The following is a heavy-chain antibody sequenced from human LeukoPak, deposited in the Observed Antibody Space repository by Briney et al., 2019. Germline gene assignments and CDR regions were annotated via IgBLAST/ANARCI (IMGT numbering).Heavy chain of an antibody. J-gene: IGHJ4*02. D-gene: IGHD6-19*01. CDR2: IFYSGST. CDR3: ARQPRRGYSSGCSHLHDY. Sequence: SETLSLTCTVSSDSLSSYYWTWIRQPPGKALEWIGYIFYSGSTNYNPSLKSRVTISLDTSKNQFSLKLTSVTAADTAVYYCARQPRRGYSSGCSHLHDYWGQGTLVTVSS. CDR1: SDSLSSYY. V-gene: IGHV4-59*01.